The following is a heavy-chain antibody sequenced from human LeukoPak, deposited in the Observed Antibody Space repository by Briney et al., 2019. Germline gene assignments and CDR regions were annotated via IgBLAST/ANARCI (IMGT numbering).Heavy chain of an antibody. J-gene: IGHJ4*02. D-gene: IGHD2-2*01. Sequence: ASVKISCKASGYTFTSSYMHWVRQAPGQGLEWMGIINPSGGSTIYAQKFQDRVTMTRDTSTSTVYMELSSLRSEDTAVYYCARSLAVPAADETFGDYWGQGTLVTVSS. CDR1: GYTFTSSY. CDR2: INPSGGST. V-gene: IGHV1-46*01. CDR3: ARSLAVPAADETFGDY.